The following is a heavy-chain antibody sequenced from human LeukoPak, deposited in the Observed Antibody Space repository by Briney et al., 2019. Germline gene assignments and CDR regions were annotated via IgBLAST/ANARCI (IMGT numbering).Heavy chain of an antibody. Sequence: KPSETLSLTCAVCGGSFSGYYWSWIRQPPGKGLEWIGEINHSGSTNYNPPLKSRVTISVDTSKNQFSLKLSSVTAADTAVYYCARVVPAATFDYWGQGTLVTVSS. D-gene: IGHD2-2*01. V-gene: IGHV4-34*01. CDR1: GGSFSGYY. CDR3: ARVVPAATFDY. CDR2: INHSGST. J-gene: IGHJ4*02.